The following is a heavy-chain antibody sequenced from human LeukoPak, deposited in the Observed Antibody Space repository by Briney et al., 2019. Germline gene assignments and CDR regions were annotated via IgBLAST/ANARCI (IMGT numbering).Heavy chain of an antibody. D-gene: IGHD3-10*01. CDR2: FYHTGSA. CDR1: GGSISRYS. V-gene: IGHV4-59*01. Sequence: SETLSLTCTVSGGSISRYSWSWIRQSPGKGLEWIGFFYHTGSASYNPSLQSRVSISVDKSKNQFFLKVTSVTAADTAVYYCARCGLLWFGESDYYMDVWGQGTTVTISS. CDR3: ARCGLLWFGESDYYMDV. J-gene: IGHJ6*03.